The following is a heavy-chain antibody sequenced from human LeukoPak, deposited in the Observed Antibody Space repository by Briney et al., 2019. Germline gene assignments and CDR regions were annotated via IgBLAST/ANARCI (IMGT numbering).Heavy chain of an antibody. D-gene: IGHD6-13*01. V-gene: IGHV4-38-2*02. CDR3: ARVASSSWYFDY. Sequence: SETLSLTCTVSGYSISSGYYWGWIRQPPGKGLEWIGSIYHSGSTYYNPSLKSRVTISVDTSKNQVSLKLSSVTAADTAVYYCARVASSSWYFDYWGQGTLVTVSS. CDR2: IYHSGST. CDR1: GYSISSGYY. J-gene: IGHJ4*02.